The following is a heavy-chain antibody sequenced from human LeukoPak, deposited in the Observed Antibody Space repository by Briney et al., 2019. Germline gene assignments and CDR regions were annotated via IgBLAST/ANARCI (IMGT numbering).Heavy chain of an antibody. D-gene: IGHD2-2*01. CDR3: AREYCSSTSCYAFDI. Sequence: ASVKVSCKASGYTFISYGISWVRQAPGQGLEWMGWISAYNGNTNYAQKLQGRVTMTTDTSTSTAYMELRSLRSDDTAVYYCAREYCSSTSCYAFDIWGQGTMVTVSS. V-gene: IGHV1-18*01. CDR1: GYTFISYG. CDR2: ISAYNGNT. J-gene: IGHJ3*02.